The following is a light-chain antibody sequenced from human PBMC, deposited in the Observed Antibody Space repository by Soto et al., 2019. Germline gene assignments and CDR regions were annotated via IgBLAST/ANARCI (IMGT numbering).Light chain of an antibody. Sequence: EIEMTYSPAPHSVSPGERATLSCRASQSVSSNLAWYQQKPGQAPRLLIYGASTRATGIPARFSGSGSGTEFTLTISSLQSEDFAVYYCQQYNNWQTFGQGTKVDIK. CDR3: QQYNNWQT. CDR2: GAS. V-gene: IGKV3-15*01. J-gene: IGKJ1*01. CDR1: QSVSSN.